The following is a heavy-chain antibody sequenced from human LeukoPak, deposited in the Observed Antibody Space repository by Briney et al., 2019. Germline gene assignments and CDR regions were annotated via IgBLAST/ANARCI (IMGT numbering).Heavy chain of an antibody. CDR2: ISAYNGNT. CDR3: ARDNYDSSGYPFDY. J-gene: IGHJ4*02. D-gene: IGHD3-22*01. CDR1: GYTFTSYG. Sequence: ASVKVSCKASGYTFTSYGISWVRQAPGQGLEWMGWISAYNGNTNYAQKLQGRVTMTTDTSTSTAYMELRSLRSDDTAVDYCARDNYDSSGYPFDYWGQGTLVTVSS. V-gene: IGHV1-18*01.